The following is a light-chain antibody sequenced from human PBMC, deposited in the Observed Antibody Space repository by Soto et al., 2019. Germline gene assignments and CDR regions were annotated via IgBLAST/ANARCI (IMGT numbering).Light chain of an antibody. CDR3: GSYSTSGSVV. V-gene: IGLV2-14*01. CDR1: FSDVGGYDF. CDR2: DVN. J-gene: IGLJ2*01. Sequence: QSALTQPASVSGSPGQSIAISCTGTFSDVGGYDFVAWYQQHPGKAPKVIIYDVNNRPSGVSNRFFGSKSDNTASLTISGLQTEDEADYYCGSYSTSGSVVFGGGTKLTVL.